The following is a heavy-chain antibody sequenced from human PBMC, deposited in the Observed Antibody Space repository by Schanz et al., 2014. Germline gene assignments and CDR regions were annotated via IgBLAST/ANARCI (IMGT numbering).Heavy chain of an antibody. CDR2: INHSGGT. D-gene: IGHD3-10*01. CDR1: GGSISSSRYY. Sequence: QLQLQESGPGLAKPSETLSLTCSVSGGSISSSRYYWGWIRQPPGKGLEWSGEINHSGGTNYNPTLKSRVTMSGDTSKNQFSLILTSVTAADTAVYYCELITLDRGVRNDYWGQGTLVSVSS. CDR3: ELITLDRGVRNDY. V-gene: IGHV4-39*07. J-gene: IGHJ4*02.